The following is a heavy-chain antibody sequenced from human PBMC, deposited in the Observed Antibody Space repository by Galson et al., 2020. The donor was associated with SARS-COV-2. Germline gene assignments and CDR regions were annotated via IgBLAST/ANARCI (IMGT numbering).Heavy chain of an antibody. D-gene: IGHD3-3*01. Sequence: ASVKVSCKASGYTFISYGISWVRQAPGQGLEWMGWISPYNDKTIYAQKLQGRVTLTTDTSTSTAYMYLRSLRSDDTAVYYCARDHEGASYYEFWNDAFDVWGQGTMVTVSS. CDR2: ISPYNDKT. CDR1: GYTFISYG. V-gene: IGHV1-18*01. J-gene: IGHJ3*01. CDR3: ARDHEGASYYEFWNDAFDV.